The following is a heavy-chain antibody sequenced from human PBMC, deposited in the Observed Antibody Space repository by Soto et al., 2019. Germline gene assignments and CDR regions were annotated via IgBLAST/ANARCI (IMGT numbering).Heavy chain of an antibody. D-gene: IGHD5-12*01. CDR1: GFTFSSYA. Sequence: QVQLVESGGGVVQPGRSLRLSCAASGFTFSSYAMHWVRQAPGKGLEWVAVISYDGSNKYYADSVKGRFTISRDNSKNTLYLQMNSPRAEDTAVYYCAREGNSGYDFLYWGQGTLVTVSS. V-gene: IGHV3-30-3*01. CDR2: ISYDGSNK. J-gene: IGHJ4*02. CDR3: AREGNSGYDFLY.